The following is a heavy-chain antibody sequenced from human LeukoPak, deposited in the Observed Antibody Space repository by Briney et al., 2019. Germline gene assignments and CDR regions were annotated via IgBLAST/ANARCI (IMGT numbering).Heavy chain of an antibody. CDR2: IRYDGSDSHT. D-gene: IGHD2-2*01. J-gene: IGHJ4*02. V-gene: IGHV3-30*02. CDR1: GFIFSNHG. CDR3: AKDATAYCSSTSCSSAFDY. Sequence: PGGSLRLSCAASGFIFSNHGMNWVRQAPGKGLEWVAFIRYDGSDSHTYYADSVKGRFTISRDNSKNTLYLQMNSLRAEDTAVYYCAKDATAYCSSTSCSSAFDYWGQGTLVTVSS.